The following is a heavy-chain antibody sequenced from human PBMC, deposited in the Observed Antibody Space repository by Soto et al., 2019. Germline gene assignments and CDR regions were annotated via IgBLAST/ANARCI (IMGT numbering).Heavy chain of an antibody. Sequence: KPSETLSLTCTLSGGSVRAPDWWNWVRQSPDKGLEWIAEVHISGHSNYNPSLRSRVSVPIDSSKNQFYLNLNSVTAADTAIYYCARVRQGCSANNCYFDPWGQGTQVTVSS. CDR3: ARVRQGCSANNCYFDP. CDR1: GGSVRAPDW. CDR2: VHISGHS. J-gene: IGHJ5*01. D-gene: IGHD1-1*01. V-gene: IGHV4-4*02.